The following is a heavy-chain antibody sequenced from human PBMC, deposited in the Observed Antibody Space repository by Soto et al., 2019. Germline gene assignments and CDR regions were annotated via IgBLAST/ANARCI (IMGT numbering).Heavy chain of an antibody. CDR2: INHSGST. D-gene: IGHD3-10*01. V-gene: IGHV4-34*01. CDR3: ARGPITMVRGVISRYYYYGMDV. Sequence: QVQLQQWGAGLLKPSETLSLTCAVYGGSFSGYYWSWIRQPPGKGLEWIGEINHSGSTNYNPSLKSRVTISVDTSKNQFSLKLSSVTAADTAVYYCARGPITMVRGVISRYYYYGMDVWGQGTTVTVSS. CDR1: GGSFSGYY. J-gene: IGHJ6*02.